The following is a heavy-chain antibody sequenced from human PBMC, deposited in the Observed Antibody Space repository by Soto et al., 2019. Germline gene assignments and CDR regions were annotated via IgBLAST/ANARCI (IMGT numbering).Heavy chain of an antibody. J-gene: IGHJ4*02. CDR2: IKQDGSEK. Sequence: GGSLRLSCAASGFTFSSYWMSWVRQAPGKGLEWVANIKQDGSEKYYVDSVKGRFTISRDNAKNSLYLQMNSLRAEDTAVYYCAVTMDWNPYYFDYWGQGTQVTVSS. CDR1: GFTFSSYW. V-gene: IGHV3-7*03. CDR3: AVTMDWNPYYFDY. D-gene: IGHD1-1*01.